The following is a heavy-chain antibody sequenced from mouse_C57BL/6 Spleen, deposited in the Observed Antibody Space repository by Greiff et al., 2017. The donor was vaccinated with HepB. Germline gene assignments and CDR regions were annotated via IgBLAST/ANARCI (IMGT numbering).Heavy chain of an antibody. J-gene: IGHJ1*03. D-gene: IGHD1-1*01. Sequence: DVQLQESGAELVRPGSSVKMSCKTSGYTFTSYGINWVKQRPGQGLEWIGYIYIGNGYTEYNEKFKGKATLTSDTSSSTAYMQLSSLTSEDSAIYFCARGAYYYGSSYGYFDVWGTGTTVTVSS. CDR1: GYTFTSYG. CDR2: IYIGNGYT. V-gene: IGHV1-58*01. CDR3: ARGAYYYGSSYGYFDV.